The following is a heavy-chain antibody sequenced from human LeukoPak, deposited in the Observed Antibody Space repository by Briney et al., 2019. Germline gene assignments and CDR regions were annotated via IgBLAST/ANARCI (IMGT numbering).Heavy chain of an antibody. Sequence: PGGSLRLSCAASGFTFSNAWMSWVRQAPGKGLEWVGRIKSKTDGGTTDYAAPLKGRFTISRDDSKNTLYLQMNSLKTEDPAVYYCTTGRSLLWFGELSDWGQGTLVTVSS. CDR3: TTGRSLLWFGELSD. V-gene: IGHV3-15*01. J-gene: IGHJ4*02. CDR1: GFTFSNAW. D-gene: IGHD3-10*01. CDR2: IKSKTDGGTT.